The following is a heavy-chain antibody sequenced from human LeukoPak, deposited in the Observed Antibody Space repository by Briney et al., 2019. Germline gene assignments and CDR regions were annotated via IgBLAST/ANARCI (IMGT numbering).Heavy chain of an antibody. V-gene: IGHV1-3*01. CDR3: ASKPRGESRPFEY. J-gene: IGHJ4*02. CDR1: GYSFTAHA. Sequence: ASVKVSCKASGYSFTAHAVHWVRQASGQSLEWMGWINVANGDTGYSQRFQGRVTITSDTSASTGYMEISSLTSEDTAVYYCASKPRGESRPFEYWGQGTLVTVSS. D-gene: IGHD3-16*01. CDR2: INVANGDT.